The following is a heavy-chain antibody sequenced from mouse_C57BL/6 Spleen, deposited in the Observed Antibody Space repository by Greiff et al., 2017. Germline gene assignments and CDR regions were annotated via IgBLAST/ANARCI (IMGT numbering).Heavy chain of an antibody. V-gene: IGHV2-6*03. CDR2: IWSDGST. CDR1: GFSLTSYG. D-gene: IGHD2-4*01. J-gene: IGHJ3*01. CDR3: ATDDYDGGFAY. Sequence: LMAPSQSLSNTCTVSGFSLTSYGVHWVRQPPGKGLEWLVVIWSDGSTTYNSALKSRLSISKDNSKSQVFLKMNSLQTDDTAMYYCATDDYDGGFAYWGQGTLVTVSA.